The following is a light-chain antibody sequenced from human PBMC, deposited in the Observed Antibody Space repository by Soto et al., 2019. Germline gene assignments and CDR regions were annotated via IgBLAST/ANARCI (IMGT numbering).Light chain of an antibody. J-gene: IGKJ4*01. Sequence: VMTQSPANLSVSPGEGVTLFCSASQNVVTNVAWYQVKPAQAPRLLIYASSTRAPGIADTFSGSGSETQFSLTISSLQAADSAFYYCHQYYPLGLSFGGGTKVEVK. CDR2: ASS. CDR1: QNVVTN. CDR3: HQYYPLGLS. V-gene: IGKV3D-15*01.